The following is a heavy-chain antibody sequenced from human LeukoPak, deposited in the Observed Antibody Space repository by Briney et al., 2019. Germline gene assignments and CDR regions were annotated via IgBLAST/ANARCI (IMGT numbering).Heavy chain of an antibody. Sequence: PGGSLRLSCAASGFAFSNYAMSWVRQAPGKGLEWVSAIGDSAFSTYYADSVKGRFTISRDNSKSTLYLQMNSLRAEDTAVYFCALYCTDGVCPRRYFDFWGQGTLVTVSS. D-gene: IGHD2-8*01. CDR2: IGDSAFST. CDR3: ALYCTDGVCPRRYFDF. J-gene: IGHJ4*02. CDR1: GFAFSNYA. V-gene: IGHV3-23*01.